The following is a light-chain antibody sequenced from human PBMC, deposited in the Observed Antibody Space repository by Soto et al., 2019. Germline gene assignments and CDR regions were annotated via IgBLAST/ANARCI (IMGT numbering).Light chain of an antibody. V-gene: IGKV3-20*01. CDR1: QSVSSSY. CDR3: QQYGSSPLVT. CDR2: GAS. J-gene: IGKJ5*01. Sequence: EIVLTQSPGTLSLSPGERATLSCRASQSVSSSYLAWYQQKPGQAPRLVIHGASRRATGITDRFSGSGSGTDFTLTISRLEPEDFAVYYCQQYGSSPLVTFGQGTRLEIK.